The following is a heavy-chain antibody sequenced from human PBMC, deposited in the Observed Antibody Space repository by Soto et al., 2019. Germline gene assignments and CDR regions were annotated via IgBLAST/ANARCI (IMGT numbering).Heavy chain of an antibody. Sequence: QVQLVQSGGEVKKPGASVKVSCKASGYTFADSGISWVRQAPGQGLEWLGWSSAYNGDTEYAQKFQGRVTMTTDTSSSTAYMELPSLSSDDPAVYYCARDRAAAFVPFAFCGQGSLVTVSS. J-gene: IGHJ4*02. D-gene: IGHD2-2*01. V-gene: IGHV1-18*01. CDR1: GYTFADSG. CDR2: SSAYNGDT. CDR3: ARDRAAAFVPFAF.